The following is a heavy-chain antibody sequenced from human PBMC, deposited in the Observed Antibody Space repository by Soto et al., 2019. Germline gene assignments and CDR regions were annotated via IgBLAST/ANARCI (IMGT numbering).Heavy chain of an antibody. V-gene: IGHV1-69*13. D-gene: IGHD2-2*01. CDR3: AREVYQMLSNYYYYGMDV. J-gene: IGHJ6*02. CDR2: IITIFGTA. Sequence: ASVKFSCKASEGTFSSYAISWVRQAPGQGLEWMGGIITIFGTANYTQKFQGRVTITADESTSTAYMELSSLRSEDTAVYYCAREVYQMLSNYYYYGMDVWGQGTTVTVSS. CDR1: EGTFSSYA.